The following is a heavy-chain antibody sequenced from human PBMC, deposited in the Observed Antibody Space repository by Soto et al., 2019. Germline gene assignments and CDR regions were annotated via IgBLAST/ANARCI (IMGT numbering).Heavy chain of an antibody. V-gene: IGHV1-69*13. Sequence: GASVKVSCKASGGTFSSYAISWVRQAPGQGLEWMGGIIPIFGTANYAQKFQGRVTITADESTSTAYMELSSPRSEDTAVYYCARVYGDYALYFDYWGQGTLVTVSS. J-gene: IGHJ4*02. CDR2: IIPIFGTA. D-gene: IGHD4-17*01. CDR3: ARVYGDYALYFDY. CDR1: GGTFSSYA.